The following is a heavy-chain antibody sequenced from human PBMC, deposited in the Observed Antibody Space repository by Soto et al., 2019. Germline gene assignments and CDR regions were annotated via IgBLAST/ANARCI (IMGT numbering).Heavy chain of an antibody. J-gene: IGHJ4*02. CDR2: ISYDGSNK. V-gene: IGHV3-30*18. CDR3: AKDAQGYGDYLPPLYYFDY. CDR1: GFTFSSYG. Sequence: QVQLVESGGGVVQPGRSLRLSCAASGFTFSSYGMHWVRQAPGKGLEWVAVISYDGSNKYYADSVKGRFTISRDNSKNTLYLQMNSLRAEDTAVYYCAKDAQGYGDYLPPLYYFDYWGQGTLVTVSS. D-gene: IGHD4-17*01.